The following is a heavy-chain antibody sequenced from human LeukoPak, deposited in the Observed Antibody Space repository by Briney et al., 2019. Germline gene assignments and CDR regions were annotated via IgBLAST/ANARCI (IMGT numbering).Heavy chain of an antibody. Sequence: SETLSLTCTVSGGSISTYYWSWIRQPPGKGLEWIAYIDYRGSTTYNPSLRSRVTISVDTSKNQFSLKLSSVTAADTAVYYCARVLSYWYFDLWGRGTLVTVSS. V-gene: IGHV4-59*01. CDR1: GGSISTYY. D-gene: IGHD2-8*02. CDR2: IDYRGST. J-gene: IGHJ2*01. CDR3: ARVLSYWYFDL.